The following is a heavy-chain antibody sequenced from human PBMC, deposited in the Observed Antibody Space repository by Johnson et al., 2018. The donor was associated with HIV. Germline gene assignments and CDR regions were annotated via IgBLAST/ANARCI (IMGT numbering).Heavy chain of an antibody. D-gene: IGHD1-26*01. J-gene: IGHJ3*02. CDR2: ISYDGSNK. CDR3: ARDQEGYYDSVFDM. CDR1: GFTFSRYT. V-gene: IGHV3-30-3*01. Sequence: QVQLVESGGGVVQPERSLRLSCAASGFTFSRYTMHWVRQAPGKGLEWVAVISYDGSNKYYADSVKGRFTISRDNAKNSLYLQMNSLRAEDTAVYYCARDQEGYYDSVFDMWGQGTLVTVSS.